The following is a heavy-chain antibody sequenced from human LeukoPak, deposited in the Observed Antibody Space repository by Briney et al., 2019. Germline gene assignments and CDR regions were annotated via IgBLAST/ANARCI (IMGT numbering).Heavy chain of an antibody. V-gene: IGHV3-30*19. CDR2: ISYDGSNE. Sequence: PGRSLRLSCAASGFTFSSYGMHWVRQAPGKGLEWVAVISYDGSNEYYADSVKGRFTISRDNYKNTLYLQMDSLRAEDTAVYYCARDNYGCDYWGQGTLVTVSS. CDR3: ARDNYGCDY. J-gene: IGHJ4*02. CDR1: GFTFSSYG. D-gene: IGHD3-10*01.